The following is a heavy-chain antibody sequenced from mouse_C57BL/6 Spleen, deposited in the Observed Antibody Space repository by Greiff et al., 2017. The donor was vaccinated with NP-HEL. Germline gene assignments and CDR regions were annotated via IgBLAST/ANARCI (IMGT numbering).Heavy chain of an antibody. CDR3: ARGGCITTELDY. D-gene: IGHD1-1*01. CDR2: IYPGDGDT. CDR1: GYAFSSYW. Sequence: VKLVESGAELVKPGASVKISCKASGYAFSSYWMNWVKQRPGKGLEWIGQIYPGDGDTNYNGKFKGKATLTADKSSSTAYMPLSSLTSEDSAVYFCARGGCITTELDYWGQGTTLTVSS. J-gene: IGHJ2*01. V-gene: IGHV1-80*01.